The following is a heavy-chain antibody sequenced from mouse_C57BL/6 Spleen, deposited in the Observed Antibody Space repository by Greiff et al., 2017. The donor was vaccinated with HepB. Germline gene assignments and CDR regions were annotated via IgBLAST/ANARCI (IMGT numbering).Heavy chain of an antibody. CDR2: INPSNGGT. Sequence: VQLQQPGTELVKPGASVKLSCKASGYTFTSYWMHWVKQRPGQGLEWIGNINPSNGGTNYNEKFKSKATLTVDKSSSTAYMQLSSLTSEDSAVYYCARGDYYGSPQFAYWGQGTLVTVSA. V-gene: IGHV1-53*01. CDR1: GYTFTSYW. CDR3: ARGDYYGSPQFAY. J-gene: IGHJ3*01. D-gene: IGHD1-1*01.